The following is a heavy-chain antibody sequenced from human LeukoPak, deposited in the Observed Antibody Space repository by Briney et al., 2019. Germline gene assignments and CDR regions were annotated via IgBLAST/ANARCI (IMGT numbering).Heavy chain of an antibody. CDR2: ISSSSGTI. D-gene: IGHD5-24*01. J-gene: IGHJ3*02. V-gene: IGHV3-48*01. CDR3: ARGGYNHAFDI. Sequence: GGSLRLSCVGSGFIFSSYSMNWVRQAPGKGLEWISYISSSSGTIYYADSVKGRFTISRDNAKNTLYLQMNSLGAEDTAVYYCARGGYNHAFDIWGQGTVVTVSS. CDR1: GFIFSSYS.